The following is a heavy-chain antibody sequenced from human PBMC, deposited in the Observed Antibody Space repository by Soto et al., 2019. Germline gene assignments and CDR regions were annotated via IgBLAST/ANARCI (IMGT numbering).Heavy chain of an antibody. V-gene: IGHV1-46*01. CDR2: INPSGGST. CDR1: RYTFTSYH. Sequence: GSVQVSCQASRYTFTSYHMHWVRQARGQGLDWMGIINPSGGSTSYAQKFQGRVTMNRDTSTSTVYMELSSLRSEDTAVYYCARGEDSSGYYRDYFDDWGQGTLVTVSS. CDR3: ARGEDSSGYYRDYFDD. J-gene: IGHJ4*02. D-gene: IGHD3-22*01.